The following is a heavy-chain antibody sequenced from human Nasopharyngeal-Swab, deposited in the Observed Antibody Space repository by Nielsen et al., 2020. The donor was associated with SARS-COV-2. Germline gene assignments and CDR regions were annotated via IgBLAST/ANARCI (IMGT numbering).Heavy chain of an antibody. J-gene: IGHJ4*02. CDR3: AKGYYDFWSGHY. Sequence: WIRQPPGKGLEWVSSISSSSYIYYADSVKGRFTISRDNAKNSLYLQMNSLRAEDTAVYYCAKGYYDFWSGHYWGQGTLVTASS. D-gene: IGHD3-3*01. CDR2: ISSSSYI. V-gene: IGHV3-69-1*01.